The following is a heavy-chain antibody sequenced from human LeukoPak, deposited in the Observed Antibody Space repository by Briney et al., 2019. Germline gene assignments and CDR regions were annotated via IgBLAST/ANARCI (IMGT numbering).Heavy chain of an antibody. CDR2: ISSSSSYI. J-gene: IGHJ4*02. CDR1: GFTFSSYS. V-gene: IGHV3-21*01. CDR3: ARDLVGSPGSSGWLVY. D-gene: IGHD6-19*01. Sequence: PGGSLRLSCAASGFTFSSYSMNWVRQAPGKGLEWVSSISSSSSYIYYADSVKGRFTISRDNAKNSLYLQMNSLRAEDTAVYYCARDLVGSPGSSGWLVYWGQGTLVTVTS.